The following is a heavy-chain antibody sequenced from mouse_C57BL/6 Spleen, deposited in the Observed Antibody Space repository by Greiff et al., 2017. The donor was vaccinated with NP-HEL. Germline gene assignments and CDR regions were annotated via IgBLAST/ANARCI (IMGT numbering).Heavy chain of an antibody. CDR2: IHPNSGST. V-gene: IGHV1-64*01. CDR1: GYTFTSYW. Sequence: QVQLQQPGAELVKPGASVKLSCKASGYTFTSYWMNWVKQRPGQGLEWIGMIHPNSGSTNYNEKFKSKATLTVDKSSSTAYMQLSSLTSEDSAVYYCARFYGKGYAMDYWGQGTSVTVSS. J-gene: IGHJ4*01. D-gene: IGHD2-1*01. CDR3: ARFYGKGYAMDY.